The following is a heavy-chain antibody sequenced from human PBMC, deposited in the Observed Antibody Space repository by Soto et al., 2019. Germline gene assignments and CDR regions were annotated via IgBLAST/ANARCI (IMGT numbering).Heavy chain of an antibody. CDR3: ARGKLPDYVWGSYRYHFDY. V-gene: IGHV4-34*01. Sequence: SETLSLTCAVYGGSFSGYYWSWIRQPPGKGLEWIGEINHSGSTNYNPPLKSRVTISVDTSKNQFSLKLSSVTAADTAVYYCARGKLPDYVWGSYRYHFDYWGQGTVVTVSS. CDR2: INHSGST. CDR1: GGSFSGYY. J-gene: IGHJ4*02. D-gene: IGHD3-16*02.